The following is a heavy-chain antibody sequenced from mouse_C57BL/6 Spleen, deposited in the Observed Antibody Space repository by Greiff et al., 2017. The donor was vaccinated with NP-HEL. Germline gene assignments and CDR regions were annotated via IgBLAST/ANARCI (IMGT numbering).Heavy chain of an antibody. CDR3: APYDYGFDY. CDR1: GYTFTSYW. V-gene: IGHV1-7*01. Sequence: VQLQQSGAELAKPGASVKLSCKASGYTFTSYWMHWVKQRPGQGLEWIGYINPSSGYTKYNQKFKSKATLTVDKASSTAYMQLSSLTSEDSAVYYCAPYDYGFDYWGQGTTLTVSS. CDR2: INPSSGYT. J-gene: IGHJ2*01. D-gene: IGHD2-4*01.